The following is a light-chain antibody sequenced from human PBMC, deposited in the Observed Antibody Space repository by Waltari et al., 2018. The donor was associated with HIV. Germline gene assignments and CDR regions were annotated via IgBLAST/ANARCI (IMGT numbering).Light chain of an antibody. Sequence: QSALTQPASVSGSPGQSITISCTGALSDVGCYDCISWYQQHHGKAPRLIIYEVTNRPSGVSNRFFGSKSANTASLTISGLQADDEADYYCSYTGTNSLHFGGGTKVTVL. V-gene: IGLV2-14*01. CDR2: EVT. CDR1: LSDVGCYDC. CDR3: CSYTGTNSLH. J-gene: IGLJ2*01.